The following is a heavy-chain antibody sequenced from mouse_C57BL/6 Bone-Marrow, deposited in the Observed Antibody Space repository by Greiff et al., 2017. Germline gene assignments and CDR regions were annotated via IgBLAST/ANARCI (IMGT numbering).Heavy chain of an antibody. CDR1: GYTFTSYW. CDR2: IDPSDSET. V-gene: IGHV1-52*01. D-gene: IGHD1-1*01. J-gene: IGHJ4*01. CDR3: ERASSGSVYYYAVDN. Sequence: VQLQQPGAELVRPGSSVKLSCKASGYTFTSYWMHWVKQRPIQGLEWIGNIDPSDSETHYNQKFKDKGTLTVDKSTSTAYMQISSLTSEDSAVYYCERASSGSVYYYAVDNWGQGTSVTVSS.